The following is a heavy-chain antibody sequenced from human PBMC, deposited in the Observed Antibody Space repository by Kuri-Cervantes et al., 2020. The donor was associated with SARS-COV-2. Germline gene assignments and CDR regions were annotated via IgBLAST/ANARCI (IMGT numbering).Heavy chain of an antibody. CDR2: ISYDGTNQ. CDR3: ARGQIPAFHFDY. J-gene: IGHJ4*02. Sequence: TLKISCGASGFTFSSYWMHWVRQTPGKGLEWVALISYDGTNQYYTDSVKGRFTISRDNSKNTLFLQMNSLTAEDTAVYFCARGQIPAFHFDYWGQGALVTVSS. CDR1: GFTFSSYW. D-gene: IGHD2-2*01. V-gene: IGHV3-30*03.